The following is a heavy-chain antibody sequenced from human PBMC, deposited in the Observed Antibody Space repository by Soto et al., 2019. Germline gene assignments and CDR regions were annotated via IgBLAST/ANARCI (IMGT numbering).Heavy chain of an antibody. V-gene: IGHV3-30-3*01. J-gene: IGHJ3*02. CDR3: AREYYYDSSGYYWTPYI. D-gene: IGHD3-22*01. Sequence: GGSLRLSCAASGFTFSSYAMHWVRQAPGKGLEWVAVISYDGSNKYYADSVKGRFTISRDNSKNTLYLQMNSLRAEDTAVYYCAREYYYDSSGYYWTPYIWGQGTMVAVSS. CDR2: ISYDGSNK. CDR1: GFTFSSYA.